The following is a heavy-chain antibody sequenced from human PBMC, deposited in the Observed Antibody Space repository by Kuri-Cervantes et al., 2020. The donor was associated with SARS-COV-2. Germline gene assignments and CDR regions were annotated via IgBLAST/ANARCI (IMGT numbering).Heavy chain of an antibody. V-gene: IGHV3-23*01. D-gene: IGHD2-21*01. CDR3: ARVSCGGDCYSGYYYYYYMDV. J-gene: IGHJ6*03. CDR2: ISGSGGST. Sequence: GGSLRLSCAASGFTFSSYALCWVRQAPGKGLEWVSAISGSGGSTSYADSVKGRFTIYRDNSKNTLYLQMNSLRAEDTAVYYCARVSCGGDCYSGYYYYYYMDVWGKGTTVTVSS. CDR1: GFTFSSYA.